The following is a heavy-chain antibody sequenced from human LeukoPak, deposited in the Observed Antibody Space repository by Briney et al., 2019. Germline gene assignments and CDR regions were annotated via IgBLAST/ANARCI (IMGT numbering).Heavy chain of an antibody. J-gene: IGHJ5*02. D-gene: IGHD6-19*01. CDR1: GFTFSSYA. CDR2: ISYDGSNK. CDR3: ARAVAGFNWFDP. V-gene: IGHV3-30-3*01. Sequence: GGSLRLSCAASGFTFSSYAMHWVRQAPGKGLEWVAVISYDGSNKYYADSVKGRLTISRDNSKNTLYLQMNSLRAEDTAVYYCARAVAGFNWFDPWGQGTLVTVSS.